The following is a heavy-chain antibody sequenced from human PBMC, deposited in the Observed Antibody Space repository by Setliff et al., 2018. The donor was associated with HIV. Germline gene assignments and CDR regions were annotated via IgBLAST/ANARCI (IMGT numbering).Heavy chain of an antibody. CDR2: IYHNGNT. CDR3: ARGGYSYGFGRHRAYFQY. CDR1: SYSISTDYF. D-gene: IGHD5-18*01. Sequence: SETLSLTCTVSSYSISTDYFWGWIRQPPGKGLEWIGSIYHNGNTYYNPSLNDRATISLDTSKNQFSLKLSSVTAADTAVFYCARGGYSYGFGRHRAYFQYWGQGTQVTVSS. J-gene: IGHJ1*01. V-gene: IGHV4-38-2*02.